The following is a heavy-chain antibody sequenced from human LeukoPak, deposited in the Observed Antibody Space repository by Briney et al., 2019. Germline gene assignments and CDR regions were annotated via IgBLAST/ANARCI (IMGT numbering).Heavy chain of an antibody. Sequence: ASVKVSCKASGYTFTGYYMHWVRQAPGQGLEWMGLINPNSGGTNYAQKFQGRVTMTRDTSISTAYMELSRLRSDDTAVYYCARDGPLIWFGESLTLYWGQGTLVTVSS. CDR2: INPNSGGT. J-gene: IGHJ4*02. D-gene: IGHD3-10*01. CDR1: GYTFTGYY. V-gene: IGHV1-2*06. CDR3: ARDGPLIWFGESLTLY.